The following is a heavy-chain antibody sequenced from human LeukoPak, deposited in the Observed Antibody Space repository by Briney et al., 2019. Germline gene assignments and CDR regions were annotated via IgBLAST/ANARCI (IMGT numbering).Heavy chain of an antibody. D-gene: IGHD3-16*01. CDR3: AREGVRDAFDI. CDR2: IKQDGSEK. CDR1: GFTFSSYW. V-gene: IGHV3-7*01. Sequence: GGSLRLSCAASGFTFSSYWMSWVRQAPGKGQEWVANIKQDGSEKYYVDSVKGRFTISRDNAKNSLYLQMNSLRAEDTAVYYCAREGVRDAFDIWGQGTMVTVSS. J-gene: IGHJ3*02.